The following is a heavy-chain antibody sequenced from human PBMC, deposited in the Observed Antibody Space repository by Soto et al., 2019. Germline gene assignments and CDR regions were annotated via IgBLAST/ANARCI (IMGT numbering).Heavy chain of an antibody. V-gene: IGHV1-69*13. D-gene: IGHD3-10*01. CDR2: IIPIFGTA. J-gene: IGHJ6*02. CDR1: GGTFSSYA. CDR3: ARAGRITMVRGVIYYYGMDV. Sequence: SVKVSCKASGGTFSSYAISWVRQAPGQGLEWMGGIIPIFGTANYAQKFQGRVTITADESTSTAYMELSSLRSEDTAVYYCARAGRITMVRGVIYYYGMDVWGQGTTVTVSS.